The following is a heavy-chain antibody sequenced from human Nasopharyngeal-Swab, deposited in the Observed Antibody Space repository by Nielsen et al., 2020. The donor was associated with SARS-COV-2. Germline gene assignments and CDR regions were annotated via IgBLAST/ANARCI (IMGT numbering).Heavy chain of an antibody. J-gene: IGHJ6*02. CDR1: GASFTGIF. D-gene: IGHD1-1*01. CDR3: ARGGQDNAPDV. V-gene: IGHV4-34*01. CDR2: VSHSGTA. Sequence: SETLSLTCTYKGASFTGIFWNWVRQPPGKGLEWIGEVSHSGTATYNPSLTGRVTISLDTAWSQFSLRLSSLSDADTAVYFCARGGQDNAPDVWDQGTKVAVSS.